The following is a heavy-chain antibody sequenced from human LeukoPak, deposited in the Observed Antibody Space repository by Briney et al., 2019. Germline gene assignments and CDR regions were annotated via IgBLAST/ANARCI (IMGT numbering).Heavy chain of an antibody. D-gene: IGHD3-22*01. CDR1: GGSFSGYY. V-gene: IGHV4-34*01. CDR2: INHSGST. J-gene: IGHJ4*02. Sequence: SETLSLTCAVYGGSFSGYYWSWVRQPPGKGLEWIGEINHSGSTYYNPSLKSRVTISVDTSKNQFSLKLSSVTAADTAVYYCARVYRYYYDSSGTPSLGVDYWGQGTLVTVSS. CDR3: ARVYRYYYDSSGTPSLGVDY.